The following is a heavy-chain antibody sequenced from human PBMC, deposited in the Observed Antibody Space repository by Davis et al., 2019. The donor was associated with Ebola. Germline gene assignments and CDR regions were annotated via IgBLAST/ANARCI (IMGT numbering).Heavy chain of an antibody. D-gene: IGHD4-23*01. V-gene: IGHV3-74*01. CDR3: ARSRGGGGNGLAY. J-gene: IGHJ4*02. Sequence: PGGSLRLSCAASGFTFSSYWMHWVRQAPGKGLVWVSRINSDGSSTSYADSVKGRFTISRDNAKNTLYLQMNSLRAEDTAVYYCARSRGGGGNGLAYWGQGTLVTVSS. CDR1: GFTFSSYW. CDR2: INSDGSST.